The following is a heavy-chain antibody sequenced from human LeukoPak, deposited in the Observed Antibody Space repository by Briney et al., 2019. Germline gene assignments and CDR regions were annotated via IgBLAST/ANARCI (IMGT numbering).Heavy chain of an antibody. Sequence: SVKVSCKTSGGIFTSYAISWVRQAPGQGLEWLGGIIPIFERANYAQKFQGRVTISADESTSTAYMELSSLRSEGTAMYYCARGSQEARGLFMTPYYYYDMHVWGKGTTVTVSS. CDR2: IIPIFERA. CDR3: ARGSQEARGLFMTPYYYYDMHV. J-gene: IGHJ6*04. D-gene: IGHD3-10*01. CDR1: GGIFTSYA. V-gene: IGHV1-69*13.